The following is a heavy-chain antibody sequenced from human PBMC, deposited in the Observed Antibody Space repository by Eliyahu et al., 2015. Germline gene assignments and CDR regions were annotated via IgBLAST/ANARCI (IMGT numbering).Heavy chain of an antibody. CDR3: ARGTLFGVVPVGYMDV. J-gene: IGHJ6*03. D-gene: IGHD3-3*01. CDR1: GGTFSSYT. V-gene: IGHV1-69*02. CDR2: IIPILGIA. Sequence: QVQLVQSGAEVKKPGSSVKVSCKASGGTFSSYTISWVRQAPGQGLEWMGRIIPILGIANYAQKFQGRVTITADKSTSTAYMELSSLRSEDTAVYYCARGTLFGVVPVGYMDVWGKGTTVTVSS.